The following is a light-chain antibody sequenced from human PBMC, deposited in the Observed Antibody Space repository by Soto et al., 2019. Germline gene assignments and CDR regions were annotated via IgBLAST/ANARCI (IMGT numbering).Light chain of an antibody. V-gene: IGLV2-11*01. J-gene: IGLJ3*02. CDR2: DVS. CDR3: CSYGAR. Sequence: QSALTQPRSVSGSPGQSVAISCTGTSSDVGGYNYVSWYHQHPGKAPKLMIYDVSKRPSGVPDRFSGSKSGNTASLTISGLRAEDEADYYCCSYGARFGGGTKLTVL. CDR1: SSDVGGYNY.